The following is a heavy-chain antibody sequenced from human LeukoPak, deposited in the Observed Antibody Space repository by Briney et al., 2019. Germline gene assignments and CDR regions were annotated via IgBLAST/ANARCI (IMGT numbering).Heavy chain of an antibody. CDR3: TRGRLQVTY. Sequence: PSETLSLTCTVSGGSISSYYWRWIRQPPGKGLECIGYTYYSGSTNYNPSLKSRVTISVDTSKNQFSLKLSSVTAADTAVYYCTRGRLQVTYWGKGTLVTVSS. D-gene: IGHD2-21*01. CDR1: GGSISSYY. J-gene: IGHJ4*02. V-gene: IGHV4-59*08. CDR2: TYYSGST.